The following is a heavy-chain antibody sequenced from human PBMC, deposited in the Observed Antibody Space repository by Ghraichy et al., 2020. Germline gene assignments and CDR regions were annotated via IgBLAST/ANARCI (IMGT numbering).Heavy chain of an antibody. J-gene: IGHJ5*02. Sequence: SETLSLTCAVYGGSFSPYYWSWIRQPPGKGLQWIGEISHRGSTNHNPSLKSRVTISVDTSKNQVSLKLRSVTAADTAVYYCARVYSGSGSGFDPWGQGTLVTVSS. CDR2: ISHRGST. V-gene: IGHV4-34*01. D-gene: IGHD3-10*01. CDR3: ARVYSGSGSGFDP. CDR1: GGSFSPYY.